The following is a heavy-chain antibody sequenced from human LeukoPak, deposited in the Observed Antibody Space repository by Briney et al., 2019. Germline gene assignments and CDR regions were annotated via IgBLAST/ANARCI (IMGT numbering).Heavy chain of an antibody. CDR3: ARVWIASGSYYDDRGAFDY. D-gene: IGHD1-26*01. V-gene: IGHV4-34*01. CDR2: IYHGGTT. Sequence: PSETLSLTCAVYGGSFSGYYWSWIRQPPGKGLEWIGNIYHGGTTYYNPSLKSRVTISVDTSKNQFSLKLNSVTAADTAVYYCARVWIASGSYYDDRGAFDYWGQGTLVTVSS. CDR1: GGSFSGYY. J-gene: IGHJ4*02.